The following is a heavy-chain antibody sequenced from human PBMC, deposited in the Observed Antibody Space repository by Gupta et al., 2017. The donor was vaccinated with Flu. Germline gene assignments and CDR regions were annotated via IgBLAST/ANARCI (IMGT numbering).Heavy chain of an antibody. CDR3: ARYGEREQLLWFGELLYFDY. D-gene: IGHD3-10*01. CDR1: GCSISSSSYY. V-gene: IGHV4-39*01. Sequence: QLQLQESGPGLVKPSETLSLTCTVSGCSISSSSYYWGWIRQPPGKGLEWIGSIYYSGSTYYNPSLKSRVTISVDTSKNQFSLKLSSVTAADTAVYYCARYGEREQLLWFGELLYFDYWGQGTLVTVSS. CDR2: IYYSGST. J-gene: IGHJ4*02.